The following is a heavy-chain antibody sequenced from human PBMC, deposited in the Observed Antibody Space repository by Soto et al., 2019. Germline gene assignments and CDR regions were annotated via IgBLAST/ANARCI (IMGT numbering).Heavy chain of an antibody. J-gene: IGHJ5*02. CDR2: MNPNSGNT. V-gene: IGHV1-8*01. CDR3: ARGSSYDFWSGFSPFDP. Sequence: QVQLVQSGAEVKKPGASVKVSCKASGYTFTSYDINWVRQATGQGLEWMGWMNPNSGNTGYAQKFQGRVIMTRNTSISTAYMELSSLRSEDTAVYYCARGSSYDFWSGFSPFDPWGQGTLVTVSS. D-gene: IGHD3-3*01. CDR1: GYTFTSYD.